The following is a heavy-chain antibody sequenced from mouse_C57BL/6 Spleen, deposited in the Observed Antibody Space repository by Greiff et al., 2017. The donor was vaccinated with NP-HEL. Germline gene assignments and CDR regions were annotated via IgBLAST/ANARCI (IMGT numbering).Heavy chain of an antibody. CDR2: ISYDGSN. V-gene: IGHV3-6*01. D-gene: IGHD2-4*01. CDR3: ARDDDYDVRFAY. CDR1: GYSITSGYY. J-gene: IGHJ3*01. Sequence: DVKLQESGPGLVKPSQSLSLTCSVTGYSITSGYYWNWIRQFPGNKLEWMGYISYDGSNNYNPSLKNRISITRDTSKNQFFLKLNSVTTEDTATYYCARDDDYDVRFAYWGQGTLVTVSA.